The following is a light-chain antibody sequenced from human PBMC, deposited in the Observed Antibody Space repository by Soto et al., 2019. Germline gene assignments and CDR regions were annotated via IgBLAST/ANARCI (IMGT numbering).Light chain of an antibody. CDR3: GSYTLSRTLYV. CDR2: DVS. CDR1: SSDVGGSNY. J-gene: IGLJ1*01. Sequence: QSVLTQPASVSGSPGQSITISCTGTSSDVGGSNYVSWYQQHPGKAPKLMIYDVSNRPSGVSNRFSGSKSGNTASLTISGLQAVDEADYYCGSYTLSRTLYVFGTGTKLTVL. V-gene: IGLV2-14*01.